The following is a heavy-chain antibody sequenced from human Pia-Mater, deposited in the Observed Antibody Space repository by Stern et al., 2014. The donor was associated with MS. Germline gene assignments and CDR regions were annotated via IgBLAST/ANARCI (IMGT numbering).Heavy chain of an antibody. CDR2: ISWNSGSI. Sequence: QLVESGGGLVQPGRSLRLSCAASGFTFDDYAMHWVRQAPGKGLEGDSGISWNSGSIGYADSVKGRFTISRDNAKNSLYLQMNSLRAEDTALYYCAKDRNRGYSYGYSYGMDVWGQGTTVTVSS. CDR1: GFTFDDYA. J-gene: IGHJ6*02. V-gene: IGHV3-9*01. CDR3: AKDRNRGYSYGYSYGMDV. D-gene: IGHD5-18*01.